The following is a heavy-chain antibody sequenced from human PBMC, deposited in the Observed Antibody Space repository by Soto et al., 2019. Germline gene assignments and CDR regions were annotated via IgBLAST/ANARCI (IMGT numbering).Heavy chain of an antibody. CDR1: GFTFRSFT. CDR2: ISSNSAYI. Sequence: PGGSLRLSCAASGFTFRSFTMSWVRRAPGEGLEWVSTISSNSAYIYYTDALRGRFTISRDNAKNSLHLQMNSLRAEDTAVYYCTRDASRDSSARGWFDPWGPGTLVTVSS. J-gene: IGHJ5*02. V-gene: IGHV3-21*01. CDR3: TRDASRDSSARGWFDP. D-gene: IGHD6-13*01.